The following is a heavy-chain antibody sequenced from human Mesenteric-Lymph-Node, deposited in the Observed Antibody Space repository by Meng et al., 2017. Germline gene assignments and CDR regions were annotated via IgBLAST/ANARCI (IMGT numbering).Heavy chain of an antibody. D-gene: IGHD3-10*01. Sequence: SVKVSCKASGYTFTNYAVTWVRQAPGQGLEWMGWIIPIFGTANYAQKFQGRVTITADESTSTAYMELSSLRSEDTAVYYCARSKGLYYYGSGRVPGFDYWGQGTLVTVSS. CDR2: IIPIFGTA. V-gene: IGHV1-69*13. CDR3: ARSKGLYYYGSGRVPGFDY. J-gene: IGHJ4*02. CDR1: GYTFTNYA.